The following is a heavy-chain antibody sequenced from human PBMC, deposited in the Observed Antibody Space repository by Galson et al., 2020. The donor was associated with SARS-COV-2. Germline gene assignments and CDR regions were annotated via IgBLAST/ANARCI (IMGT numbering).Heavy chain of an antibody. J-gene: IGHJ4*02. CDR1: GYTLTELS. CDR3: ATVFAYSSGWSY. Sequence: ASVKVSCKVSGYTLTELSMHWVRQAPGKGLEWMGGFDPEDGETICAQKFQGRVTMTEDTSTDTAYMELSSLRSEDTAVYYCATVFAYSSGWSYWGQGTLVTVSS. V-gene: IGHV1-24*01. CDR2: FDPEDGET. D-gene: IGHD6-19*01.